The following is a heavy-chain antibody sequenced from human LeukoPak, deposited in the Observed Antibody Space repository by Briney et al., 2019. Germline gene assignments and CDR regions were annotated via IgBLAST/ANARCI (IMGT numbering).Heavy chain of an antibody. CDR3: ARDAAGFDY. CDR2: IWYDGSNK. Sequence: QPGGSLRLSCAASGFTFSSYGMHWVRQAPGKGLEGVAVIWYDGSNKYYADSVKGRFTISRDNSKNPLYLQMNSLRAEDTAVYYCARDAAGFDYWGQGTLVTVSS. J-gene: IGHJ4*02. D-gene: IGHD6-13*01. CDR1: GFTFSSYG. V-gene: IGHV3-33*01.